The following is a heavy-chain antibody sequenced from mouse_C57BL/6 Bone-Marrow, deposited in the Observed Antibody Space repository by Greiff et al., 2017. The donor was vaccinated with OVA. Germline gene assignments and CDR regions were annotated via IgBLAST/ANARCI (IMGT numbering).Heavy chain of an antibody. D-gene: IGHD1-1*01. CDR1: GYSITSGYY. CDR2: ISYDGSN. Sequence: DVKLQESGPGLVKPSQSLSLTCSVTGYSITSGYYWNWIRQFPGNKLEWMGYISYDGSNNYNPSLKNRISITRDTSKNQFFLKLNSVTTEDTATYYCARDPILLRFAYWGQGTLVTVSA. V-gene: IGHV3-6*01. J-gene: IGHJ3*01. CDR3: ARDPILLRFAY.